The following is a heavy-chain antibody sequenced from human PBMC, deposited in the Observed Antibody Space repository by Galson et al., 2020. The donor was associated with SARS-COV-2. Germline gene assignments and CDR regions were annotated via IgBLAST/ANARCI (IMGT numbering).Heavy chain of an antibody. Sequence: SVKVSRKASGGTFSNHAIRWLRQAPGQGLEWMGGIIPIFGTANYAQKFQGRVTITADESTSTAYMELSSLRSEDTAVYYCARCFWGYCSSTSCYGYYYYVMDVWGQGTTVTVSS. CDR3: ARCFWGYCSSTSCYGYYYYVMDV. D-gene: IGHD2-2*01. J-gene: IGHJ6*02. CDR2: IIPIFGTA. CDR1: GGTFSNHA. V-gene: IGHV1-69*13.